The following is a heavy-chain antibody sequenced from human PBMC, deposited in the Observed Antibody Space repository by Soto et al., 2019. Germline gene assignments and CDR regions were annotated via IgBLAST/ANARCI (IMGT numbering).Heavy chain of an antibody. J-gene: IGHJ6*02. CDR3: ARCEYSSSYYYYYGMDV. CDR2: IYPGDSDT. V-gene: IGHV5-51*01. CDR1: GYSFTSYW. Sequence: PGESLKISCKGSGYSFTSYWIGWVRQMPGKGLEWMGIIYPGDSDTRYSPSFQGQVTISADKSISTAYLQWSSLKASDTAMYYCARCEYSSSYYYYYGMDVWGQGTTVTVSS. D-gene: IGHD6-6*01.